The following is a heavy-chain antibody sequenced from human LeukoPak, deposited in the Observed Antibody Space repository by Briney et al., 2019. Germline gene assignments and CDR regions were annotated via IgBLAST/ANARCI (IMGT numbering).Heavy chain of an antibody. CDR1: GSTFSSYA. V-gene: IGHV3-23*01. Sequence: GGSLRLSCAASGSTFSSYAMSWVRQVPGKGLEWVSVISGSGDNTYYADSVKGRFTISRDNSKNMLYLQMNSLRAEDTAVYYCAKWKYSNSGIDDYWGQGTLVTVFS. J-gene: IGHJ4*02. CDR2: ISGSGDNT. CDR3: AKWKYSNSGIDDY. D-gene: IGHD6-6*01.